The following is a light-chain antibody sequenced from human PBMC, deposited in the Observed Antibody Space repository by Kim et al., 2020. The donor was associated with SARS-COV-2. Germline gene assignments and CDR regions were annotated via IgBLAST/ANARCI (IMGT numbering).Light chain of an antibody. V-gene: IGKV3-15*01. CDR2: GAS. J-gene: IGKJ5*01. CDR1: LSSSSN. Sequence: SVSPGERPTRFFRACLSSSSNLCLYQQKPGLAPGVLIYGASARAAGIPASFSGSGCGTEFTHTISSLQSDDFATFYCQQDHYWRAFGQGTRLEIK. CDR3: QQDHYWRA.